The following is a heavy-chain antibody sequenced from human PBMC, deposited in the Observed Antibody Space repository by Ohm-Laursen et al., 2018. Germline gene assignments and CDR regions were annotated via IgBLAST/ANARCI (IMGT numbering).Heavy chain of an antibody. Sequence: ASVKVSCKASGYTFTSYGISWVRQAPGHGLEWMGWISAYNGNTNYAQKLQGRVTMTTDTSTSTAYMELRSLRSDDTAVYYCARGDRITIFGVVKNYFDYWGQGTLVTVSS. J-gene: IGHJ4*02. D-gene: IGHD3-3*01. V-gene: IGHV1-18*01. CDR2: ISAYNGNT. CDR1: GYTFTSYG. CDR3: ARGDRITIFGVVKNYFDY.